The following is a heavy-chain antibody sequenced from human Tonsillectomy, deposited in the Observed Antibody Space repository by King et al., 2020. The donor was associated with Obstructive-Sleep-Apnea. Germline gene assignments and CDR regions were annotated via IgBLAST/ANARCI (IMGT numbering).Heavy chain of an antibody. CDR1: GGTFSSYA. J-gene: IGHJ3*02. Sequence: QPVQSGAKVKKPGSSVKVYCKASGGTFSSYAISWVRQAPGQGLEWMGGIIPIFGTANYAQKFQGRVTITADESTSTAYMELSSLRSEDTAVYYCARDPGGYCSSTSCYADAFDIWGQGTMVTVSS. CDR3: ARDPGGYCSSTSCYADAFDI. CDR2: IIPIFGTA. V-gene: IGHV1-69*01. D-gene: IGHD2-2*03.